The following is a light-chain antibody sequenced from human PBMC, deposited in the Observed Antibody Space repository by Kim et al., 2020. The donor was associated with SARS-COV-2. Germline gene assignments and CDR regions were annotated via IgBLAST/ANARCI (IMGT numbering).Light chain of an antibody. J-gene: IGKJ4*01. Sequence: ASVGDRVTLPCRASRGVGSYLVWYQQKPGKAPKLLVYTASTLQSGVPSRFSGSGSGTEFTLTISSLQPEDSASYYCQQLNTLPLTFGGGTTVEI. CDR3: QQLNTLPLT. CDR2: TAS. V-gene: IGKV1-9*01. CDR1: RGVGSY.